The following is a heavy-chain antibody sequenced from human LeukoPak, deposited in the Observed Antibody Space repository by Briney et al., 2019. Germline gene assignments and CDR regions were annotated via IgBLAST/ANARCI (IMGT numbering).Heavy chain of an antibody. D-gene: IGHD3-22*01. CDR1: GGSISSGSYY. CDR2: IYTSGST. Sequence: PSETLSLTCTVSGGSISSGSYYWSWIRQPAGKGLEWIGRIYTSGSTNYNPSLKSRVTISVDTSKNQFSLKLSSVTAADTAVYYCARDPNYYDSSGVDAFDIWGQGTMVTVSS. CDR3: ARDPNYYDSSGVDAFDI. V-gene: IGHV4-61*02. J-gene: IGHJ3*02.